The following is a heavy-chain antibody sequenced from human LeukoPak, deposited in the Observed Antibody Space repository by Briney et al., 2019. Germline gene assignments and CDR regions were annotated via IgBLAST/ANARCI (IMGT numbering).Heavy chain of an antibody. CDR2: ISGSGGST. V-gene: IGHV3-23*01. Sequence: GGSLRLSCAASGFTFSSYAMSWVRQAPGKGLEWVSAISGSGGSTYYADSVKGRFTISRDNSKNTLYLQMNSLRAEEAAVYYCANVRGSSSWKRKYYFDYWGPGPLVPVSS. CDR1: GFTFSSYA. J-gene: IGHJ4*02. CDR3: ANVRGSSSWKRKYYFDY. D-gene: IGHD6-13*01.